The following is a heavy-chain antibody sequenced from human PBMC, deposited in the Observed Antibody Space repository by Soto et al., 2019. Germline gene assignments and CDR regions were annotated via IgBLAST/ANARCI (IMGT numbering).Heavy chain of an antibody. J-gene: IGHJ3*02. D-gene: IGHD3-22*01. CDR3: ARDSYYYDGSGYNALDI. CDR2: ISYDGSNK. V-gene: IGHV3-30-3*01. Sequence: GSLRLSCAASGFTFSSYAMHWVRQAPGKGLEWVAVISYDGSNKYYADSVKGRFTISRDNSKNTLYLQMNSLRAEDTAVYYCARDSYYYDGSGYNALDIWGQGTMVTVSS. CDR1: GFTFSSYA.